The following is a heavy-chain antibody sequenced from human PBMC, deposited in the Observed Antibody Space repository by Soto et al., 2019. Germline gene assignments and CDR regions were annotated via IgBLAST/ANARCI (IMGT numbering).Heavy chain of an antibody. J-gene: IGHJ4*02. D-gene: IGHD3-10*01. CDR2: VYYSGTT. Sequence: SETLSLTCSVSGGSVSDNTYYWSWIRQPPGKRLEWIGYVYYSGTTNYNPSLKSRVTISVDTSKNQFSLKLSSVTTADTALYDCARAMVVRNTLRARNFFDYWGQGTLVTVSS. V-gene: IGHV4-61*01. CDR3: ARAMVVRNTLRARNFFDY. CDR1: GGSVSDNTYY.